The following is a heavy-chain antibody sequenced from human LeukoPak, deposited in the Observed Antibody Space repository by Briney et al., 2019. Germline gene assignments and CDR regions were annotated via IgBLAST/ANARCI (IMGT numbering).Heavy chain of an antibody. CDR1: GYTFTSYG. D-gene: IGHD2-2*01. J-gene: IGHJ4*02. Sequence: ASVKVSCKASGYTFTSYGISWVREAPGQGLEWMGWISAYNGNTNYAQKLQGRVTMTTDTSTSTAYMELRSLRSDDTAVYYCARDSDRGVPAAIPDYWGQGTLVTVSS. CDR3: ARDSDRGVPAAIPDY. V-gene: IGHV1-18*01. CDR2: ISAYNGNT.